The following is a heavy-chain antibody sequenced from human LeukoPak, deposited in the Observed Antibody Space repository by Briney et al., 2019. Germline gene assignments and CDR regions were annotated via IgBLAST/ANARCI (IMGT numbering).Heavy chain of an antibody. Sequence: GGSLRLSCAASGFTLADYTMHWVRLGPVKGLEWVSGISRSSDPMAYADSVKGRFTVSRDNAKNSLYLQMNSLTIEDTALYYCTRANWGNAFDIWGQGTLVTVSS. CDR1: GFTLADYT. D-gene: IGHD7-27*01. CDR2: ISRSSDPM. J-gene: IGHJ3*02. CDR3: TRANWGNAFDI. V-gene: IGHV3-9*01.